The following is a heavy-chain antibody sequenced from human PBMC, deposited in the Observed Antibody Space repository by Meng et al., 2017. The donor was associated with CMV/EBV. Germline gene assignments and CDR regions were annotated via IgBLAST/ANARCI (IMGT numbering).Heavy chain of an antibody. D-gene: IGHD6-6*01. Sequence: SETLFLTCTVSGGSISSSSYYWGWIRQPPGKGLEWIGSIYYSGSTYYNPSLKSRVTISVDTSKNQFSLKLSPVTAADTAVYYCARGRQAARPYDYWGQGTLVTVSS. CDR2: IYYSGST. V-gene: IGHV4-39*07. CDR1: GGSISSSSYY. J-gene: IGHJ4*02. CDR3: ARGRQAARPYDY.